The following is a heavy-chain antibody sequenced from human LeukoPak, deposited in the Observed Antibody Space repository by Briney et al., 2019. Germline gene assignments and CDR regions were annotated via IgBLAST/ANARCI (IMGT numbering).Heavy chain of an antibody. D-gene: IGHD3-10*01. CDR1: GGSFSGYY. J-gene: IGHJ4*02. CDR2: INHSGST. Sequence: SETLSLTCAVYGGSFSGYYWSWIRQPPGKGLEWIGEINHSGSTNYNPSLKSRVTISVDTSKYQFSLKLSSVTAADTAVYYCARRVTMVRGVIITGKRNKTPFDYWGQGTLVTVSS. CDR3: ARRVTMVRGVIITGKRNKTPFDY. V-gene: IGHV4-34*01.